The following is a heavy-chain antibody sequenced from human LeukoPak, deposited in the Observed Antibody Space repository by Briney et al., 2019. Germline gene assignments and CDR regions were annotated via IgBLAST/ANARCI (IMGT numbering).Heavy chain of an antibody. J-gene: IGHJ4*02. Sequence: GASVKVSCKASGYTFTGYYMHWVRQAPGQGLEWMGWINPNSGGTNYAQKFQGRVTMTRDTSISTAYMELSRLRSDDTAVYYCARAGSIAVAGSDYWGQGTLVTVSS. D-gene: IGHD6-19*01. CDR2: INPNSGGT. CDR3: ARAGSIAVAGSDY. CDR1: GYTFTGYY. V-gene: IGHV1-2*02.